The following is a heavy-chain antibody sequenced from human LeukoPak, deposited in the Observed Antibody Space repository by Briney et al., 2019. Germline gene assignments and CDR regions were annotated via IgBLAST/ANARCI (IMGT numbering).Heavy chain of an antibody. V-gene: IGHV6-1*01. Sequence: SQTLSLTCAISGYSVCSNSVAWNWIRQSPSRGLEWLVRRYYRSKWYHDYAVSVKSRVTINPDTSKTQFSLQLNSVIPEDTAMYECARGRIGYCSSSSSYFDYWGRGTLVTVYS. CDR3: ARGRIGYCSSSSSYFDY. D-gene: IGHD2-2*01. CDR2: RYYRSKWYH. J-gene: IGHJ4*02. CDR1: GYSVCSNSVA.